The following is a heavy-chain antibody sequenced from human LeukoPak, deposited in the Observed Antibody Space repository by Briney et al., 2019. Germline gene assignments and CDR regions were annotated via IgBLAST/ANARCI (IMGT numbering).Heavy chain of an antibody. Sequence: GASVKVSCKASGYTFTGYYMHWVRQAPGQGLEWMGWINPNSGGTNYAQKFQGRVTMTRDTSISTAYMELSRLRSDDTAVYYCARDAYSSSWYMNTRWGQGTLVTVSS. CDR3: ARDAYSSSWYMNTR. D-gene: IGHD6-13*01. CDR2: INPNSGGT. V-gene: IGHV1-2*02. J-gene: IGHJ4*02. CDR1: GYTFTGYY.